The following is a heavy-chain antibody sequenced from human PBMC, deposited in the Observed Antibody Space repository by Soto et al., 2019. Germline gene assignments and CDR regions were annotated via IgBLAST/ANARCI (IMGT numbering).Heavy chain of an antibody. CDR1: GFSLSTSGVG. J-gene: IGHJ4*02. CDR2: IYWDDDK. V-gene: IGHV2-5*02. CDR3: AHSHSSSGPLDY. D-gene: IGHD6-19*01. Sequence: QITLKESGPTLVKPTQTLTLTCTFSGFSLSTSGVGVGWIRQPPGKALEWLALIYWDDDKRYSPSLKSRLTITKDTPKNQEALTMPNRDPVDTATHYWAHSHSSSGPLDYWGQGTLDTVSS.